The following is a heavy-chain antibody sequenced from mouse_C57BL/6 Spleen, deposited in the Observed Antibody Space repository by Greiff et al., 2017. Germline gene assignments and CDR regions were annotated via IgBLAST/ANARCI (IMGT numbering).Heavy chain of an antibody. V-gene: IGHV5-9*01. CDR1: GFTFSSYT. Sequence: EVQRVESGGGLVKPGGSLKLSCAASGFTFSSYTMSWVRQTPEKRLEWVAPISGGGGNTYYPDRVKGRFTISRDNAKNTLYLQMSSLRSEDTALYYCARLDSSGNAAWFAYWGQGTLVTVSA. CDR2: ISGGGGNT. D-gene: IGHD3-2*02. CDR3: ARLDSSGNAAWFAY. J-gene: IGHJ3*01.